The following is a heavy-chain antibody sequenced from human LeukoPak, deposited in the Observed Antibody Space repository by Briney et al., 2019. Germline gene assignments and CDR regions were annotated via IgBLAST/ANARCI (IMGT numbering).Heavy chain of an antibody. V-gene: IGHV4-59*01. CDR1: GGSISSYY. Sequence: PSETLSLTCTVSGGSISSYYWSWIRQPPGKGLEWIGYIYYSGSTNYNPSLKSRVTISVDTSKNQFSLKLSSVTAADTAVYYCARVVVPAAPIDYWGQGTLVTVSS. CDR3: ARVVVPAAPIDY. CDR2: IYYSGST. J-gene: IGHJ4*02. D-gene: IGHD2-2*01.